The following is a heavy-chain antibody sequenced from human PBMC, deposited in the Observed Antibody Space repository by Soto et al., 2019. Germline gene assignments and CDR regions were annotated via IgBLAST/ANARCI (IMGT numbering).Heavy chain of an antibody. Sequence: EVQLLESGGGLVQPGGSLRLSCAASGFTFSSYAMSWVRQAPGKGLEWVSAISGSGGSTYYADSVKGRFTISRDNSKNTLYLQMNSLRAEDTAVYYCAKGAWNDVLDYYYGMAVWGQGTTVTVSS. D-gene: IGHD1-1*01. J-gene: IGHJ6*02. CDR2: ISGSGGST. CDR3: AKGAWNDVLDYYYGMAV. V-gene: IGHV3-23*01. CDR1: GFTFSSYA.